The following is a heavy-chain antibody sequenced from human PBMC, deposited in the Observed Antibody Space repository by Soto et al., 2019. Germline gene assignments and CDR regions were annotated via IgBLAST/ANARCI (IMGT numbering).Heavy chain of an antibody. Sequence: SVKVSCKASGGTFSSHAISWVRQAPGQGLEWMGGIIPIFGTANYAQKFQGRVTITADESTSTAYMELSSLRSEDTAVYYCARDSAPDYSNSIWFDPWGQGTLVTVSS. CDR3: ARDSAPDYSNSIWFDP. D-gene: IGHD4-4*01. CDR1: GGTFSSHA. J-gene: IGHJ5*02. CDR2: IIPIFGTA. V-gene: IGHV1-69*13.